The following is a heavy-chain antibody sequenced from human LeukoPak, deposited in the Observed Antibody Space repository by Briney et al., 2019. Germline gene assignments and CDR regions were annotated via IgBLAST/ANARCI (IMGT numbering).Heavy chain of an antibody. CDR2: IFYDGTA. D-gene: IGHD6-13*01. J-gene: IGHJ5*02. CDR3: ARAGSWYTHWFDP. CDR1: GASLGSDY. V-gene: IGHV4-59*12. Sequence: PSETLSLTCTVSGASLGSDYWSWIRQPPGKGLEWIGYIFYDGTANLNPSLKSRLTMSVDTSKNQFSLKLSSVTAADTAVYYCARAGSWYTHWFDPWGQGTLVTVSS.